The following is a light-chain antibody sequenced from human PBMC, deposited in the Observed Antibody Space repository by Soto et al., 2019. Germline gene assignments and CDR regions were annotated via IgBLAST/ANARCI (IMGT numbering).Light chain of an antibody. CDR2: GAS. CDR3: QQYGSSPKT. V-gene: IGKV3-20*01. J-gene: IGKJ2*01. Sequence: EIVLTQSPGTLSLSPGERATLSCRASQSVSSSYLAWYQQKPGQAPRLLIYGASSRATGIPDRFSGSGSGTEFTITISRLEPEDFAVYYCQQYGSSPKTFGQGTKLEIK. CDR1: QSVSSSY.